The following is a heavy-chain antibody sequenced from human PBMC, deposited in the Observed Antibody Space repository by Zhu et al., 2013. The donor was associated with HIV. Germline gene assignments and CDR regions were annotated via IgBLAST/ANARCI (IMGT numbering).Heavy chain of an antibody. CDR2: FDPEDGET. Sequence: QVQLVQSGAEVKKPGASVKVSCKVSGYTLTELSMHWVRQAPGKGLEWMGGFDPEDGETIYAQKFQGRVTMTEDTSTDTAYMELSSLRSEDTAVYYCATYRSPLVGATYDRALYFRQADYWGQGTLVTVSS. J-gene: IGHJ4*02. V-gene: IGHV1-24*01. CDR1: GYTLTELS. D-gene: IGHD1-26*01. CDR3: ATYRSPLVGATYDRALYFRQADY.